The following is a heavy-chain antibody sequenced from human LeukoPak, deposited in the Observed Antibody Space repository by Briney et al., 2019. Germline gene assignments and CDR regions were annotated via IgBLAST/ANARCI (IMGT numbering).Heavy chain of an antibody. J-gene: IGHJ4*02. Sequence: GGSLRFSCAASGFTFSSYSMNWVRQAPGKGLEWVSSISSSSSYIYYADSVKGRFTISRDNAKNSLYLQMNSLRAEDTAVYYCAKNGYSSGWRPDYWGQETLVTVSS. CDR1: GFTFSSYS. CDR3: AKNGYSSGWRPDY. V-gene: IGHV3-21*01. D-gene: IGHD6-19*01. CDR2: ISSSSSYI.